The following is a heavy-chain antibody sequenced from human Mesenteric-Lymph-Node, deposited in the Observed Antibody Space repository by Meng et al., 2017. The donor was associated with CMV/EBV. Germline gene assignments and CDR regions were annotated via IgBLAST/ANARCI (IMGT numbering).Heavy chain of an antibody. CDR2: IKQDGSEK. Sequence: ETLSLTCAASGFTFSSYAMHWVRQAPGKGLEWVANIKQDGSEKYYVDSVKGRFTISRDNAKNSLYLQMNSLRAEDTAVYYCARGQGDIVVVPALRYYYYGMDVWGQGTTVTVSS. CDR3: ARGQGDIVVVPALRYYYYGMDV. CDR1: GFTFSSYA. V-gene: IGHV3-7*03. D-gene: IGHD2-2*01. J-gene: IGHJ6*02.